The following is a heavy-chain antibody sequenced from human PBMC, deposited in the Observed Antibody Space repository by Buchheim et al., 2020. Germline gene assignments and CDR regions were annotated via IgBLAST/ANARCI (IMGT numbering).Heavy chain of an antibody. CDR1: GASISSRNW. V-gene: IGHV4-4*02. D-gene: IGHD6-13*01. Sequence: QVQLQESGPGLVKPSGTLSLTCSVSGASISSRNWWTWVRQSPGKGLEWIGEIYQSGTTNYNPSLKSRVTISMDKSKNQLSLKVNSVTAADTAVFYCAKTGAQGYLEYWGQG. CDR2: IYQSGTT. CDR3: AKTGAQGYLEY. J-gene: IGHJ4*02.